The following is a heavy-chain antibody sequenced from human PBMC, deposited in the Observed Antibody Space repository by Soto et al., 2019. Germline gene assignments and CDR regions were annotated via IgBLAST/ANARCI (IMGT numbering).Heavy chain of an antibody. Sequence: GGSLRLSCAASGFTIDNYGMRWVRQVSGEGLEWVSGMYWKDGNTHYADSVKGRFTISRDNAKNSLFLQLNSLRAEDTALYYCVRSGDYRSGSYWYFFDYWGQGALVTVSS. D-gene: IGHD3-10*01. CDR3: VRSGDYRSGSYWYFFDY. V-gene: IGHV3-20*04. CDR2: MYWKDGNT. CDR1: GFTIDNYG. J-gene: IGHJ4*02.